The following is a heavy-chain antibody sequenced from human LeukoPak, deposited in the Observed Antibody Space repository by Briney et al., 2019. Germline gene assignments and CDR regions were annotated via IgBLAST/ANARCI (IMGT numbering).Heavy chain of an antibody. Sequence: GGSLRLSCAASGFTLSSYGMSWVRQAPGKGLEWVSAISGSGTSTYYADSVKGRFTISRDNSKNTLYLQMNSLRAEDTAVYYCAKGNYDILTGYLYYFDYWGQGTLVTVSS. J-gene: IGHJ4*02. D-gene: IGHD3-9*01. CDR3: AKGNYDILTGYLYYFDY. CDR1: GFTLSSYG. CDR2: ISGSGTST. V-gene: IGHV3-23*01.